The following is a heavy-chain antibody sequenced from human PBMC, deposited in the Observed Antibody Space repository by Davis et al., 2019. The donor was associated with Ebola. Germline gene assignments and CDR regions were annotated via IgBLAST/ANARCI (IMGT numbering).Heavy chain of an antibody. CDR2: INHSGST. J-gene: IGHJ5*02. D-gene: IGHD3-10*01. CDR3: ARALLLGFGELIFVSNWFDP. Sequence: MPSETLSLTCAVYGGSFSGYYWSWIRQPPGKGLEWIGEINHSGSTNYNPSLKSRVTISVDTSKNQFSLKLSSVTAADTAVYYCARALLLGFGELIFVSNWFDPWGQGTLVTVSS. V-gene: IGHV4-34*01. CDR1: GGSFSGYY.